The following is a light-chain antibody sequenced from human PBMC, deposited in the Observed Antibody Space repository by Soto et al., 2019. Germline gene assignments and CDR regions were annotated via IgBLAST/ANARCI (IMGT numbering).Light chain of an antibody. CDR1: QSVSSS. CDR2: DAS. J-gene: IGKJ4*01. CDR3: QHRSNWPLT. V-gene: IGKV3-11*01. Sequence: DIVLTQSPATLSLSPGERATLSCRASQSVSSSLAWYQQKPGQAPRLLIYDASNRATGIPARFSGSGSGTVFTLTISSLEPEDFAVYFCQHRSNWPLTFGGGTKVEIK.